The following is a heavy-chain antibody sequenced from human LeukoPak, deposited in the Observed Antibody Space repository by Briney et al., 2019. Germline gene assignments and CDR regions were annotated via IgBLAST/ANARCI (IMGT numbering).Heavy chain of an antibody. CDR2: ISWNSGSI. Sequence: GGSRRPSCAASGFTFDDYATHWGRQAPGKGLGWVAGISWNSGSIGYADSVKGRFTISRDNTKHSLYLHMNRLRAEDTALYYCAKDRYPRLRLGELSFYYWSPGTLVTVSS. V-gene: IGHV3-9*01. CDR3: AKDRYPRLRLGELSFYY. D-gene: IGHD3-16*02. CDR1: GFTFDDYA. J-gene: IGHJ4*02.